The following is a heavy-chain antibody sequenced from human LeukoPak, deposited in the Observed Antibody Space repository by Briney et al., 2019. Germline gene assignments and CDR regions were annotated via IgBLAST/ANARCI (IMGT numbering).Heavy chain of an antibody. CDR1: GGAISNYH. CDR3: ARASTVTTWSLGY. V-gene: IGHV4-59*01. J-gene: IGHJ4*02. Sequence: SETLSLTCIVSGGAISNYHWSWIRQPPGKGLEWIGYVSYTGSTNCNPSLKSRVTMSVDTSKNQFSLNLSSVTAADTAMYYCARASTVTTWSLGYWGQGILVTVSS. CDR2: VSYTGST. D-gene: IGHD4-17*01.